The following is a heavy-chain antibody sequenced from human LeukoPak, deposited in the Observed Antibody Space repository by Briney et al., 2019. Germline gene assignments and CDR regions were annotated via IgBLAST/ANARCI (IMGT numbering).Heavy chain of an antibody. CDR3: TRWAYYYDSSGSTSLFDY. CDR2: IRSKVYGGTT. J-gene: IGHJ4*02. Sequence: GGSLRLSCTASGFTFGDYAMNWVRQAPGKGLEWVGFIRSKVYGGTTEYAASVKGRFTISRDDSKSIAYLQMNRLKTEDTAVYYCTRWAYYYDSSGSTSLFDYWGQGTLVTVSS. V-gene: IGHV3-49*04. D-gene: IGHD3-22*01. CDR1: GFTFGDYA.